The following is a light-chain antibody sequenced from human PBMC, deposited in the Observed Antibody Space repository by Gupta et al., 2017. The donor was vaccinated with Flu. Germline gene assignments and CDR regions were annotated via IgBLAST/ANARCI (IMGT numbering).Light chain of an antibody. CDR1: SGHTSFA. Sequence: QPVLPQPPSASASLGASVKLTCTLSSGHTSFAISWHQQLPEQGPRFLMEVNSDGSHTKGDGIPDRFSGSSSGAERYLSIASLQPEDEADYYCQTWGSGIVFGGGTKLAVL. CDR3: QTWGSGIV. V-gene: IGLV4-69*01. CDR2: VNSDGSH. J-gene: IGLJ2*01.